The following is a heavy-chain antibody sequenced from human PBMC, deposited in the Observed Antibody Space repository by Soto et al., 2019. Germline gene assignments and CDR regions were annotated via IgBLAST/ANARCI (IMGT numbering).Heavy chain of an antibody. CDR3: ARVTYYYGSGSYYYYYGMDV. Sequence: SETLSLTCTVSGGSISSYYWSWIRQPPGKGLEWIGYIYYSGSTNYNPSLKSRVTISVDTSKNQFSLKLNSVTAADTAVYYCARVTYYYGSGSYYYYYGMDVWGQGTTVTVSS. V-gene: IGHV4-59*01. CDR2: IYYSGST. J-gene: IGHJ6*02. D-gene: IGHD3-10*01. CDR1: GGSISSYY.